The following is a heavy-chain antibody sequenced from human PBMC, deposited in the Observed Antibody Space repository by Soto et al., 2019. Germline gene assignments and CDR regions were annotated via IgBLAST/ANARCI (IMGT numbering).Heavy chain of an antibody. Sequence: QVQLQESGPGLVKPSQTLSLTCTVSGGSISSDDSYWSWIRQPPGKGLEWIGYIYYSGSTYSNPSLKSRVTRPVDTSKNQFSLKLNSVTAADTAVYYCARDRGGYERIDYWGQGTLVTVSS. CDR1: GGSISSDDSY. J-gene: IGHJ4*02. CDR2: IYYSGST. D-gene: IGHD5-12*01. V-gene: IGHV4-30-4*01. CDR3: ARDRGGYERIDY.